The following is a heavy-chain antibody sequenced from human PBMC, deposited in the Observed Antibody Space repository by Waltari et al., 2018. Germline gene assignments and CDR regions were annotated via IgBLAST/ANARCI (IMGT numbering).Heavy chain of an antibody. D-gene: IGHD6-19*01. J-gene: IGHJ4*02. CDR1: GGSISSSSYY. Sequence: QLQLQESGPGLVKPSETLSLTCTVSGGSISSSSYYWGWLRQPPGKGQEWIWSVYYSGSTYYNPSLKRRVTISIDASKNQFSLKLRSGTAADAAVYYCAREGGAVAGTTAFDYWGQGTLVTVSS. CDR3: AREGGAVAGTTAFDY. V-gene: IGHV4-39*07. CDR2: VYYSGST.